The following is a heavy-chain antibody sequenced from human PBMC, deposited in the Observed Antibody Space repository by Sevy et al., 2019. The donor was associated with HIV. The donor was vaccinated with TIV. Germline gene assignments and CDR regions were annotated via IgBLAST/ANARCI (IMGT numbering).Heavy chain of an antibody. D-gene: IGHD2-21*02. J-gene: IGHJ6*02. CDR1: GFTFSGSA. CDR3: TRRVGGNSNGMDV. V-gene: IGHV3-73*01. Sequence: GGSLRPSCAASGFTFSGSAMHWVRQASGKGLEWVGRIRSKANSYATAYAASVKGRFTISRDDSKNTAYLQMNSLKTEDTAVYYCTRRVGGNSNGMDVWGQGTTVTVSS. CDR2: IRSKANSYAT.